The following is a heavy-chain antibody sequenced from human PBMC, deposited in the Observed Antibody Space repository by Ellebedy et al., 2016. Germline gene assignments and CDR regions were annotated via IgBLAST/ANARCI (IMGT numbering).Heavy chain of an antibody. V-gene: IGHV3-7*01. CDR1: GFTFRSYL. J-gene: IGHJ4*02. D-gene: IGHD6-13*01. CDR2: IKQGGSEK. Sequence: GGSLRLSCAASGFTFRSYLMSWVRQAPGKGLEWVANIKQGGSEKYYVDSVKGRFTISRDTSKNTLHLQMNSLRAEDTAVYYCVGIGSSSHHFDYWGQGTLVNVSS. CDR3: VGIGSSSHHFDY.